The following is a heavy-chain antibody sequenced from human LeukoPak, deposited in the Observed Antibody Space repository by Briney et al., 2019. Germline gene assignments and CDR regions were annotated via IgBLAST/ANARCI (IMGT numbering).Heavy chain of an antibody. D-gene: IGHD4-17*01. J-gene: IGHJ4*02. V-gene: IGHV3-53*01. CDR3: ARRAGEYSHPYDY. CDR2: IYGGGNT. Sequence: PGGSLRHSCTVSGFTVSSNSMSWVRQAPGKGLEWVSFIYGGGNTHYSDSVKGRFTISRDNSENTLYLQMNSLRAEDTAVYYCARRAGEYSHPYDYWGQGTLVTVSS. CDR1: GFTVSSNS.